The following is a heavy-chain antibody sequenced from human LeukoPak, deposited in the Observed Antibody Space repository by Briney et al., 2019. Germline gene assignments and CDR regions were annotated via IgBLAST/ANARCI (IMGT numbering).Heavy chain of an antibody. Sequence: GGPLRLSCAPSGFTFSSHWMHWAPQAPGKGPVWVSRINRDGPSTTYADSVKGRFTISRDNAKNTLYLQMSSLRAEDTAVYYCAISMCSSTSCYMGGMDVWGQGTTVTVSS. CDR3: AISMCSSTSCYMGGMDV. CDR1: GFTFSSHW. D-gene: IGHD2-2*02. V-gene: IGHV3-74*01. J-gene: IGHJ6*02. CDR2: INRDGPST.